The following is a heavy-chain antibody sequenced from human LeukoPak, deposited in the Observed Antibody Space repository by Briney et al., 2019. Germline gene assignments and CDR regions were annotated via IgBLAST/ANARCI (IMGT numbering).Heavy chain of an antibody. CDR1: GFTFSSYA. V-gene: IGHV3-30*04. CDR3: AIEHRGITMVRGVIIPFEPFDY. CDR2: ISYDGSNK. J-gene: IGHJ4*02. Sequence: AGSLRLSCAASGFTFSSYAMHWVRQAPGKGLEWVAVISYDGSNKYYADSVKGRFTISRDNSKNTLYLQMNSLRAEDTAVYYCAIEHRGITMVRGVIIPFEPFDYWGQGTLVTVSS. D-gene: IGHD3-10*01.